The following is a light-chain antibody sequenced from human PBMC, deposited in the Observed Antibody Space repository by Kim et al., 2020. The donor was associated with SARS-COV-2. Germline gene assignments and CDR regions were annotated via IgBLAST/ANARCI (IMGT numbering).Light chain of an antibody. Sequence: QSVLTQPPSVSGAPGQRVTISCTWSSSNIGADYDVHWYQYLPGTVPKLLIYSNSNRPSGVPDRFSASKSGTSASLAITGLQAEDEADYYCQSYDSSLSGWVFGGGTKLTVL. J-gene: IGLJ3*02. CDR3: QSYDSSLSGWV. CDR2: SNS. V-gene: IGLV1-40*01. CDR1: SSNIGADYD.